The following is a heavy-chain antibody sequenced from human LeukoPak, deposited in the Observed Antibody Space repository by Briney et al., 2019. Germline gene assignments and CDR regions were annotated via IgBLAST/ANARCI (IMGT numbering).Heavy chain of an antibody. Sequence: GGSLRLSCAASGFTFSSYWMHWVRQAPGKGLVWVSRINSDGSSTSYADSVKGRFTISRDNAKNTLYLQMNSLRAEDTAVYYCARSGPYSYGEFDYWGQGTLVTVSS. CDR3: ARSGPYSYGEFDY. V-gene: IGHV3-74*01. D-gene: IGHD5-18*01. CDR1: GFTFSSYW. J-gene: IGHJ4*02. CDR2: INSDGSST.